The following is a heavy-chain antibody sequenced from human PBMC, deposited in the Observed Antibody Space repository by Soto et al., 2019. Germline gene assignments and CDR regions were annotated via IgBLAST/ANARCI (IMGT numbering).Heavy chain of an antibody. V-gene: IGHV3-23*01. D-gene: IGHD3-22*01. J-gene: IGHJ5*02. CDR1: GFTFSNYA. CDR3: ANFHYDSSGYNWFDP. Sequence: GGSLRLSCAASGFTFSNYAVSWVRQAPGKGLEWVSAISGSGGSTYYADSVKGRFTISRDNSRNTLYLQMNSLRAEDTAIYYCANFHYDSSGYNWFDPWGQGTLVTVSS. CDR2: ISGSGGST.